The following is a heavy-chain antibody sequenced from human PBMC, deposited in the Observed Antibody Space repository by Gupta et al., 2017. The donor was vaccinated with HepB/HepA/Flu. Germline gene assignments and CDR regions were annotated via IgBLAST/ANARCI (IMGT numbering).Heavy chain of an antibody. V-gene: IGHV3-21*01. Sequence: GESGGGLVKPGGSLRLSCAASGFTFSSYSMNWVRQAPGKGLEWVSSISSSSSYIYYADSVKGRFTISRDNAKNSLYLQMNSLRAEDTAVYYCAREEYSSSSGFDYWGQGTLVTVSS. CDR3: AREEYSSSSGFDY. J-gene: IGHJ4*02. CDR1: GFTFSSYS. CDR2: ISSSSSYI. D-gene: IGHD6-6*01.